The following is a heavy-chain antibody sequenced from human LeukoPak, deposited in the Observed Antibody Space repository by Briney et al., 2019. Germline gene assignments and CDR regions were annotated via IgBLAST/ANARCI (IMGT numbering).Heavy chain of an antibody. V-gene: IGHV2-26*01. CDR1: GFSLSNARMG. Sequence: SGPVLVKPTETLTLTCTVSGFSLSNARMGASWIRQPPGKALEWLAHIFSNDEKSYSTSLKSRLTISKDTSKSQVVLTMTNMDPVDTATYYCARIYYGDYGSYWFDPWGQGTLVTVSS. J-gene: IGHJ5*02. CDR2: IFSNDEK. CDR3: ARIYYGDYGSYWFDP. D-gene: IGHD4-17*01.